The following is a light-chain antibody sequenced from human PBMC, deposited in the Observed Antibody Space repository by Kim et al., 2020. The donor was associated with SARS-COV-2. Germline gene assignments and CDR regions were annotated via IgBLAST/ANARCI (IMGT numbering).Light chain of an antibody. CDR1: NIGSKN. J-gene: IGLJ3*02. Sequence: VGLAQTARITCGGNNIGSKNVPWYQQKPGQAPVLVIYRDSNRPSGIPERFSGSNSGNTATLTISRAQAGDEADYYCQVWDSSTGVFGGGTQLTVL. CDR3: QVWDSSTGV. CDR2: RDS. V-gene: IGLV3-9*01.